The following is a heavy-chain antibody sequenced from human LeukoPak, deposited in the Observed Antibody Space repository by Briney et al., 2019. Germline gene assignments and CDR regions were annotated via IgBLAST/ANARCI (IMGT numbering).Heavy chain of an antibody. Sequence: ASVKVSCKASGYTFTSYGISWVRQAPGQGLEWMGWISAYNGNTNYARKLQGRVTMTTDTSTSTAYMELRSLRSDDTAVYYCARTGCSSTSCYWSMHFQHWGQGTLVTVSS. CDR3: ARTGCSSTSCYWSMHFQH. V-gene: IGHV1-18*01. CDR1: GYTFTSYG. CDR2: ISAYNGNT. J-gene: IGHJ1*01. D-gene: IGHD2-2*01.